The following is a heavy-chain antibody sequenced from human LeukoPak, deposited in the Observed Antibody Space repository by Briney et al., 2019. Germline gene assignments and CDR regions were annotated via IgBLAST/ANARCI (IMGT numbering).Heavy chain of an antibody. Sequence: ASVKVSCKASGYTFTSYGISWVRQAPGQGLEWMGWINPNSGGTNYAQKFQGRVTMTTDTSTSTAYMELRSLRSDDTAVYYCAREIPPRMGSSSWYISGRLLNWFDPWGQGTLVTVSS. D-gene: IGHD6-13*01. CDR1: GYTFTSYG. V-gene: IGHV1-18*01. CDR3: AREIPPRMGSSSWYISGRLLNWFDP. J-gene: IGHJ5*02. CDR2: INPNSGGT.